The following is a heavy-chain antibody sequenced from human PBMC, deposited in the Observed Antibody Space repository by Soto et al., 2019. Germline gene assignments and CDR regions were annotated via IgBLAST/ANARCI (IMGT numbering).Heavy chain of an antibody. Sequence: XVKVSCKASGYTFTIYAMHWGRQAPGQRLEWMGXINAGXGNTKYSKKFQXXVTITRDXXKNRFSLQLSSMSDAETAVYYCTRGPSGEKVDYWGQGTLVTVSS. CDR1: GYTFTIYA. J-gene: IGHJ4*02. D-gene: IGHD7-27*01. CDR3: TRGPSGEKVDY. CDR2: INAGXGNT. V-gene: IGHV1-3*01.